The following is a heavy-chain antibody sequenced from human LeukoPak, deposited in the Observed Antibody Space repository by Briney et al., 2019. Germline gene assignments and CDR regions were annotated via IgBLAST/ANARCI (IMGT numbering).Heavy chain of an antibody. J-gene: IGHJ4*02. CDR3: ARTYYDFWSGFDY. CDR1: GYSFTSYW. Sequence: GESPKIYCNGSGYSFTSYWIGWVRQMPGKGLEWMGIIYPGDSDTRYSPSFQGQVTISADKSISTAYPQWSSLKASDTAMYYCARTYYDFWSGFDYWGQGTLVTVSS. CDR2: IYPGDSDT. V-gene: IGHV5-51*01. D-gene: IGHD3-3*01.